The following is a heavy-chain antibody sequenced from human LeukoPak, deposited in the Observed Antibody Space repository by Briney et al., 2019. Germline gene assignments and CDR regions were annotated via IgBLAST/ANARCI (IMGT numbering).Heavy chain of an antibody. CDR3: AKEMRYYDSSGYPPDAFDI. CDR1: GFTFSTYN. CDR2: ISGSSSYI. J-gene: IGHJ3*02. V-gene: IGHV3-21*01. D-gene: IGHD3-22*01. Sequence: GGSLRLSCAASGFTFSTYNMNWVRQAPGKGLEWVSSISGSSSYIYYADSVKGRFSISRDNSKNTLYLQMNSLRAEDTAVYYCAKEMRYYDSSGYPPDAFDIWGQGTMVTVSS.